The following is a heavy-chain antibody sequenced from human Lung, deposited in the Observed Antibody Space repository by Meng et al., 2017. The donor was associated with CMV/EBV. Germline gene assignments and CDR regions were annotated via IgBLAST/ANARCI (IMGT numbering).Heavy chain of an antibody. CDR2: IIPIFGTA. CDR3: ATSTTGTTPYYYYYGMEV. J-gene: IGHJ6*02. CDR1: GGTFSSYA. V-gene: IGHV1-69*05. Sequence: SVKVSCKASGGTFSSYAISWVRQAPGQGLEWMGGIIPIFGTANYAQKFQGRVTITTDESTSTAYMELSSLRSEDTAVYYCATSTTGTTPYYYYYGMEVWXQGNXVTV. D-gene: IGHD1-1*01.